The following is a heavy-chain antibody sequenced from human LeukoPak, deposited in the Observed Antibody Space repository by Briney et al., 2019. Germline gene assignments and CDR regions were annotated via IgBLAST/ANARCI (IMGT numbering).Heavy chain of an antibody. CDR2: IPYDGSNK. V-gene: IGHV3-30*18. Sequence: PGRSPRLSCAASGFTFSTYGFHWVRQAPGKGLEWVAVIPYDGSNKYYADSVKGRFTISRDNSKNTLYLQMNTLRAEDTAVYYRAKEVGYGMDVWGQGSTVTVSS. D-gene: IGHD1-26*01. CDR3: AKEVGYGMDV. CDR1: GFTFSTYG. J-gene: IGHJ6*02.